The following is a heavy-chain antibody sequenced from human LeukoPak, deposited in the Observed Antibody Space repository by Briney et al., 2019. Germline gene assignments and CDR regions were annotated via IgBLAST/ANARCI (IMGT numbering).Heavy chain of an antibody. J-gene: IGHJ3*02. CDR3: ASTRGVDDAFDI. Sequence: PSETLSLTCAIYGGSFSGYYWSWIRQPPGKGLEWIGEINHSGSTNYIPSLKSRVTISVDTSKNQFSLKLSSVTAADTAVYYCASTRGVDDAFDIWGQGTMVTVSS. D-gene: IGHD3-10*01. CDR1: GGSFSGYY. V-gene: IGHV4-34*01. CDR2: INHSGST.